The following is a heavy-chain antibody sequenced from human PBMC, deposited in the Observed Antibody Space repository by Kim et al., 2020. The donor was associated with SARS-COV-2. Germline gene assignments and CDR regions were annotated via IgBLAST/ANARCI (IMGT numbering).Heavy chain of an antibody. J-gene: IGHJ4*02. Sequence: SVKVSCKASGGTFSSYAISWVRQAPGQGLEWMGRIIPILGIANYAQKFQGRVTITADKSTSTAYMELSSLRSEDTAVYYCARDWGEGEWLPGRYFDYWGQGTLVTVSS. CDR2: IIPILGIA. CDR3: ARDWGEGEWLPGRYFDY. V-gene: IGHV1-69*04. CDR1: GGTFSSYA. D-gene: IGHD5-12*01.